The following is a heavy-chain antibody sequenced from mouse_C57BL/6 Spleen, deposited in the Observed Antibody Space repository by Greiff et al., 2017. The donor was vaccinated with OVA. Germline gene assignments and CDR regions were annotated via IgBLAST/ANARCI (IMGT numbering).Heavy chain of an antibody. Sequence: VQLQQPGAELVKPGASVKLSCKASGYTFTSYWMHWVKQRPGQGLEWIGMIHPNSGSTNYNEKFKSKATLTVDKSSSTAYMQLSSLTSEDSAVYYCARSEIYYDYDGYFDVWGTGTTVTVSS. D-gene: IGHD2-4*01. CDR1: GYTFTSYW. V-gene: IGHV1-64*01. J-gene: IGHJ1*03. CDR3: ARSEIYYDYDGYFDV. CDR2: IHPNSGST.